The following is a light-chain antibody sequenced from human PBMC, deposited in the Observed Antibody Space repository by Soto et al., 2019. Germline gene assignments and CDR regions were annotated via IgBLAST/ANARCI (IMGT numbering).Light chain of an antibody. CDR3: QQYDGSPIT. CDR2: SVS. CDR1: QSVGRSY. J-gene: IGKJ5*01. V-gene: IGKV3-20*01. Sequence: IVLAPSPGTLSLSPGERATLSCRASQSVGRSYLAWYQQKPGQAPRLLISSVSKRATGIPDRFSGGGSGTDFTLTISRVEPEDFALYICQQYDGSPITFGQGTRLEIK.